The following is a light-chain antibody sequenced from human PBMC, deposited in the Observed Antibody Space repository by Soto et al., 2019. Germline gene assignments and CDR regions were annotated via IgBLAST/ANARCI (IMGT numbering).Light chain of an antibody. CDR1: SSNIGSNT. CDR2: SNN. V-gene: IGLV1-44*01. CDR3: AAWDDSLNGYVV. Sequence: QSVLPQPPSASGTPGQRVTISCSGSSSNIGSNTVNWYQQLPGTAPKLLIYSNNQRPSWVPDRFSGSKSGTSASLAISGLQSEDEADYYCAAWDDSLNGYVVFGGGTQLTVL. J-gene: IGLJ2*01.